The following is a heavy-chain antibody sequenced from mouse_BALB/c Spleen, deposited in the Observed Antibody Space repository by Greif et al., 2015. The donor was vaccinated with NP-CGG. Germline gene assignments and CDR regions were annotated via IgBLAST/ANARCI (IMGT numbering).Heavy chain of an antibody. CDR3: ARAYYDGYYWYFDV. Sequence: VQLQQSGAELVKPGASVKLSCKASGYTFTSYWMHWVKQRPGQGLEWIGEINPSNGRTNYNEKFKSKATLTVDKSSSTAYMQLSSLTSEDSAVYYCARAYYDGYYWYFDVWGAGTTVTVSS. J-gene: IGHJ1*01. CDR2: INPSNGRT. D-gene: IGHD2-3*01. CDR1: GYTFTSYW. V-gene: IGHV1S81*02.